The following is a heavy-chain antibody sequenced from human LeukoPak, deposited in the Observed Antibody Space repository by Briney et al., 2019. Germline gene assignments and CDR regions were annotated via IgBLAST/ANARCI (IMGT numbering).Heavy chain of an antibody. CDR1: GFTFSSYE. D-gene: IGHD6-13*01. V-gene: IGHV3-74*01. CDR2: INSDGSST. Sequence: TGGSLRLSCAASGFTFSSYEMNWVRQAPGKGLVWVSRINSDGSSTSYADSVKGRFTISRDNAKNTLYLQMNSLRAEDTAVYYCAIAAAGTSLFDYWGQGTLVTVSS. CDR3: AIAAAGTSLFDY. J-gene: IGHJ4*02.